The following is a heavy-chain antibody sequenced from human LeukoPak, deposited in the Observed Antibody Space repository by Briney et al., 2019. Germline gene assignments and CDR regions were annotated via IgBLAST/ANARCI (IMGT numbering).Heavy chain of an antibody. D-gene: IGHD3-22*01. CDR3: ARVENSSGYYGRFDY. Sequence: RASVKVSCKASGYTFTGYYMHWVRQAPGQGLEWMGIIYPSGGSTSYAQKFQGRVTMTRDTSTSTVYMELSSLRSEDTAVYYCARVENSSGYYGRFDYWGQGTLVTVSS. J-gene: IGHJ4*02. V-gene: IGHV1-46*01. CDR1: GYTFTGYY. CDR2: IYPSGGST.